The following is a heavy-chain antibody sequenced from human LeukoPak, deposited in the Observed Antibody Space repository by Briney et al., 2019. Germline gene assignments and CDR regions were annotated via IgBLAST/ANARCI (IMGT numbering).Heavy chain of an antibody. CDR1: GYTFTGYY. CDR2: INPNSGGT. J-gene: IGHJ4*02. CDR3: AREGSQKALRLGELSLYVLGY. D-gene: IGHD3-16*02. Sequence: ASVKVSCKASGYTFTGYYMHWVRQAPGQGLEWMGWINPNSGGTNYAQKFQGWVTMTRDTSISTAYMELSRLRSDDTAVYYCAREGSQKALRLGELSLYVLGYWGQGTLVTVSS. V-gene: IGHV1-2*04.